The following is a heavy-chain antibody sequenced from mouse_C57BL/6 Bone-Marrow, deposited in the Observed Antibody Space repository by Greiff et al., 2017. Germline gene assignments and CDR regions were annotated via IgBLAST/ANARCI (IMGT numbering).Heavy chain of an antibody. CDR2: IYPGSGST. CDR1: GYTFTSYW. Sequence: QVQLQQPGAELVKPGASVKMSCKASGYTFTSYWITWVKQRPGQGLEWIGDIYPGSGSTNCNEKFKSKATLTVDTSSSTAYMQLSSLTSEDSAVYYCARPYYSNYWYFDVWGTGTTVTVSA. CDR3: ARPYYSNYWYFDV. V-gene: IGHV1-55*01. J-gene: IGHJ1*03. D-gene: IGHD2-5*01.